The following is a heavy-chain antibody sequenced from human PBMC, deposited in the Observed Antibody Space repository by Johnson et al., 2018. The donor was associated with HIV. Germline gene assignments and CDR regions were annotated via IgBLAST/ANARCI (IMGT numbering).Heavy chain of an antibody. Sequence: VQLVESGGGLVQPGGSLRLSCAAYGFTFSNYAMSWVRQAPGKGLEWVSSISGSGGTTYYADSVKGRFTISRHNSKNTLYLQMNSLGAEDTAVYYCAIIAVAVSGDAFDIWGQGTMVTVSS. V-gene: IGHV3-23*04. CDR3: AIIAVAVSGDAFDI. D-gene: IGHD6-19*01. CDR1: GFTFSNYA. CDR2: ISGSGGTT. J-gene: IGHJ3*02.